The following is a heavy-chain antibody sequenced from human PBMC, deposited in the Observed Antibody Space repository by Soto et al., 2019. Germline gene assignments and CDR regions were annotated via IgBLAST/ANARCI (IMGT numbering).Heavy chain of an antibody. CDR2: INHSGST. CDR1: GGSFSGYY. V-gene: IGHV4-34*01. J-gene: IGHJ6*03. Sequence: SETLSLTCAVYGGSFSGYYWSWIRQPPGKGLEWIGEINHSGSTNYNPSLKSRLTISVDTSKNQFSLKLSSVTAADTAVYYCARARGYEPVVPAAIRVPHHYYYYYMDVWGKGTTVTVSS. CDR3: ARARGYEPVVPAAIRVPHHYYYYYMDV. D-gene: IGHD2-2*02.